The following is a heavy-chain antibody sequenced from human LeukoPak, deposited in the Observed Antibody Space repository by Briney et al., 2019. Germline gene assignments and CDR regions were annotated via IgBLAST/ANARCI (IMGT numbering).Heavy chain of an antibody. CDR3: ARTKQDIVVVPAALRGNWFDP. CDR1: GYTFTSYG. V-gene: IGHV1-18*01. J-gene: IGHJ5*02. Sequence: ASVKVSCKASGYTFTSYGISWVRQAPGQGLEWMGWISDYNGNTNYAQKLQGRVTMTTDTSTSTAYMELRSLRSDDTAVYYCARTKQDIVVVPAALRGNWFDPWGQGTLVTVTS. CDR2: ISDYNGNT. D-gene: IGHD2-2*02.